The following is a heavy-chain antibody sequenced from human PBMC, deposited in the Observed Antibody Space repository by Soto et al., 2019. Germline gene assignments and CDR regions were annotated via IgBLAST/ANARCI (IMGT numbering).Heavy chain of an antibody. Sequence: GGSLRLSCAASGVTFSSDAMHWVRQAPGTGLEWVAVISNDGRNKDYVDSVKGRFTISRDNSKNMVYLQMDSLRVEDTAVYYCARPGPGSGTYNYYYYGMDVWGQGTTVTVSS. V-gene: IGHV3-30-3*01. CDR1: GVTFSSDA. J-gene: IGHJ6*02. D-gene: IGHD3-10*01. CDR2: ISNDGRNK. CDR3: ARPGPGSGTYNYYYYGMDV.